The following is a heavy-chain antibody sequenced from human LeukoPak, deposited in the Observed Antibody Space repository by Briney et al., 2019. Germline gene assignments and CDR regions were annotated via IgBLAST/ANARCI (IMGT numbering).Heavy chain of an antibody. V-gene: IGHV4-30-2*01. J-gene: IGHJ4*02. Sequence: SETLSLTCTVSGDSISSGGYSWSWIRQPPGKGLEWIGYIYHSGSTYYNPSLKSRVTISVDRSKNQFSLKLSSVTAADTAVYYCATLYDYVWGSYFDYWGQGTLVTVSS. CDR3: ATLYDYVWGSYFDY. D-gene: IGHD3-16*01. CDR2: IYHSGST. CDR1: GDSISSGGYS.